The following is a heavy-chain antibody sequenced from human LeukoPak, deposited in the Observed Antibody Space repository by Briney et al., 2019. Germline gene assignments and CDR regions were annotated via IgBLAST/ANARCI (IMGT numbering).Heavy chain of an antibody. J-gene: IGHJ4*02. CDR1: GYSLTSYW. CDR3: ARREGSYNLLYFDY. D-gene: IGHD3-10*01. V-gene: IGHV5-51*01. Sequence: GESLKISFQGCGYSLTSYWICRVRQMPGKGLEWMGIIYPGDSDTRYSPSFQGQVTISADKSISTAYLQWSSLKASDTAMYYCARREGSYNLLYFDYWGQGTLVTVSS. CDR2: IYPGDSDT.